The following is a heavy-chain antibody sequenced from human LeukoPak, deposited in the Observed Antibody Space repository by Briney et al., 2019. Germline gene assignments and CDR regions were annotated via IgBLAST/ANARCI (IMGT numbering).Heavy chain of an antibody. V-gene: IGHV3-30*18. CDR2: ISYDGSNK. Sequence: PGRSLRLSCAASGFTFSSYGMHWVRQAPGKGLEWVAVISYDGSNKYYADSVKGRFTISRDNSKNTLYLQMNSLRAEDTAVYYCAKASGFYYYDSSGYSSWGRGTLVTVSS. J-gene: IGHJ4*02. D-gene: IGHD3-22*01. CDR1: GFTFSSYG. CDR3: AKASGFYYYDSSGYSS.